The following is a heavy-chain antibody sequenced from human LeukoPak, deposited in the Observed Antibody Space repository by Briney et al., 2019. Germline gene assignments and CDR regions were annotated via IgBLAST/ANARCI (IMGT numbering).Heavy chain of an antibody. V-gene: IGHV4-59*01. CDR3: ARSERYSSGWYFYFDY. Sequence: NPSETLSLTCTVSGGSISTYYWSWIRQPPGKGLEWIGYIYYSGSTNYNPSLKSRVTISIDTSKNQFSLNLSSVTAADTAVYYCARSERYSSGWYFYFDYWGQGTLVTVSS. D-gene: IGHD6-19*01. J-gene: IGHJ4*02. CDR2: IYYSGST. CDR1: GGSISTYY.